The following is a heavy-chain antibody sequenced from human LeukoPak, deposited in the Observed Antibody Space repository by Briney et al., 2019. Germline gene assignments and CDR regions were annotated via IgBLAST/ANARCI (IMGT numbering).Heavy chain of an antibody. CDR2: INHSGST. Sequence: SETLSLTCAVYGGSFSGYYWSWVRQPPGKGLEWLGEINHSGSTNYNPSLKSRVTISVDTSRNQFSLKLSSVTAADTAVYYCARASFSIAAAGTIDYWGQGTLVTVSS. CDR1: GGSFSGYY. V-gene: IGHV4-34*01. J-gene: IGHJ4*02. CDR3: ARASFSIAAAGTIDY. D-gene: IGHD6-13*01.